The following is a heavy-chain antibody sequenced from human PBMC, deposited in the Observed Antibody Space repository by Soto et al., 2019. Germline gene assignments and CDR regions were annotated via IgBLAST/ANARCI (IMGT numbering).Heavy chain of an antibody. J-gene: IGHJ4*02. CDR3: AKDQASAQVSFDX. V-gene: IGHV3-30*18. CDR2: ISYDGSNQ. D-gene: IGHD6-25*01. Sequence: GGSLRLSCAASGFTFNIYGMHWVRQAPDKGLEWVSLISYDGSNQYYADSVKGRFTISRDNSKNTLFLQMNSLRADDTAVYYCAKDQASAQVSFDXLGQGTPVTVSX. CDR1: GFTFNIYG.